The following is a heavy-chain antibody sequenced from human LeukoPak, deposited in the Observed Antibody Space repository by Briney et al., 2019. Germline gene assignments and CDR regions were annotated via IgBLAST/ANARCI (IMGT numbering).Heavy chain of an antibody. CDR2: ISYDGSNK. J-gene: IGHJ4*02. CDR3: ARDREMTTVMVDY. V-gene: IGHV3-30-3*01. CDR1: GFTFSSYA. D-gene: IGHD4-17*01. Sequence: GGSLRLSCAASGFTFSSYAMHWVRQAPGKGLEWVAVISYDGSNKYYADSVKGRFTISRDNSKNTLYLQMNSLRAEDTAVYYCARDREMTTVMVDYWGQGTLVTVSS.